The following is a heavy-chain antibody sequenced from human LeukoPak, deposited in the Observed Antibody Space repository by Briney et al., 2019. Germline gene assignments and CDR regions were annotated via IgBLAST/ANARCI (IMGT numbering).Heavy chain of an antibody. D-gene: IGHD3-22*01. Sequence: GGSLRLSCAASGFTVSNNYMSWVRQAPGKGLEWVSVIYSDGSTYFADSVKGRFTISRDNSKNTLYLQMNSLRAEDTAVYYCARDPMKTAYYYDSSGYPDYWGQGTLVTVSS. J-gene: IGHJ4*02. V-gene: IGHV3-53*01. CDR2: IYSDGST. CDR3: ARDPMKTAYYYDSSGYPDY. CDR1: GFTVSNNY.